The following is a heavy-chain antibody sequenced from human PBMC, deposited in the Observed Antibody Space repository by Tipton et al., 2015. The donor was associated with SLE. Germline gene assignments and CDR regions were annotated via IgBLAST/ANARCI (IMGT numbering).Heavy chain of an antibody. V-gene: IGHV4-39*07. CDR1: GDSISRSSYC. D-gene: IGHD3-16*01. CDR2: ICYRGTT. CDR3: ARQVGGNKFSANWFDL. J-gene: IGHJ5*01. Sequence: TLSLTCTVSGDSISRSSYCWGWIRQPPGKGLEWIGSICYRGTTYYNPSLKSRVTISVDTSKNQLSLKLRSVTAADTAVYYCARQVGGNKFSANWFDLWGQGTLVTVSS.